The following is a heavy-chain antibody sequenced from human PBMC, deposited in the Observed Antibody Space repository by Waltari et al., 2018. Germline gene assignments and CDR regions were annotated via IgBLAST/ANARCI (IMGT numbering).Heavy chain of an antibody. CDR3: VRDQWFAFDI. CDR2: IMTDGREE. CDR1: GLPLSNYW. D-gene: IGHD3-22*01. V-gene: IGHV3-7*01. J-gene: IGHJ3*02. Sequence: EVQLVESGGGLAQPGGYLRLSCAASGLPLSNYWMSWVRQAPGKGLEWVANIMTDGREEYYVDSVRGRFTISRDNAKNSLYLQMNSLRPEDTAVYYCVRDQWFAFDIWGQGTMVTVSS.